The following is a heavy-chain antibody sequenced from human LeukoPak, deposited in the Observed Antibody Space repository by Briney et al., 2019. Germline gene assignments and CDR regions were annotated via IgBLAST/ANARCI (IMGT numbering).Heavy chain of an antibody. CDR2: IYPGDSDP. V-gene: IGHV5-51*01. D-gene: IGHD1-26*01. Sequence: GESLKISRQGSGYSFNNYLIGWVRKMPGKGLEWMGIIYPGDSDPRYSPSFQGQVTISGDKSISTAYLQWSSLKASDTAMYYCARLGVGATPHFDYWGQGTLVTVSS. CDR1: GYSFNNYL. J-gene: IGHJ4*02. CDR3: ARLGVGATPHFDY.